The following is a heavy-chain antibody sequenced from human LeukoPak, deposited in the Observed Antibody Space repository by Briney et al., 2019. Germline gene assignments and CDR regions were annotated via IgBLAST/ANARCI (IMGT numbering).Heavy chain of an antibody. CDR2: ISGGGVST. Sequence: GGSLRLSCAASGFTFNSYAMNWVRQAPGKGLEWVSGISGGGVSTYFADSVKGRFTISRDNSKYTLYLQMNSLRAEDTAVYYCATYRQVLLPFESWGQGTLVTVSS. CDR3: ATYRQVLLPFES. D-gene: IGHD2-8*02. V-gene: IGHV3-23*01. CDR1: GFTFNSYA. J-gene: IGHJ4*02.